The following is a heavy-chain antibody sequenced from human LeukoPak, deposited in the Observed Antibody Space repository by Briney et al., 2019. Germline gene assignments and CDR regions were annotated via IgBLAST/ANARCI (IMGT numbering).Heavy chain of an antibody. D-gene: IGHD3-10*01. J-gene: IGHJ5*02. Sequence: GGYVTLNFEAPGLTLSCYWMHWPHQTKGKGLVGVSRIESDGSTIYADSVRGRFTISRDNAKNMVYLQMNSLRAEDTAMYYCARATTYLYGSVTYDWFDPWGQGTLVTVSS. CDR2: IESDGST. V-gene: IGHV3-74*01. CDR3: ARATTYLYGSVTYDWFDP. CDR1: GLTLSCYW.